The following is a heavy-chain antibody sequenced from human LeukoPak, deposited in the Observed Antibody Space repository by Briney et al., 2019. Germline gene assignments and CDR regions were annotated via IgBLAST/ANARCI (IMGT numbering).Heavy chain of an antibody. CDR3: ARDDGPRNYYYYGMDV. V-gene: IGHV1-8*01. Sequence: ASVKVSCKASGYTFTSYDINWVRQATGQGLEWMGWMNPNSGNTGYAQKFQGRVTMTRNTSISTAYMELGSLRSEDTAVYYCARDDGPRNYYYYGMDVWGQGTTVTVSS. J-gene: IGHJ6*02. D-gene: IGHD5-24*01. CDR1: GYTFTSYD. CDR2: MNPNSGNT.